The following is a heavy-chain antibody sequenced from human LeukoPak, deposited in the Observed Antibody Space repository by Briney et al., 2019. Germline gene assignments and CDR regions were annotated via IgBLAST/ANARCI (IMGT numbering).Heavy chain of an antibody. D-gene: IGHD4-23*01. V-gene: IGHV3-21*01. CDR2: ITSGSGYI. CDR1: GFTFSTYT. J-gene: IGHJ5*02. Sequence: GGALRLSCAASGFTFSTYTMNWVRQAPGKGLDWVSSITSGSGYIYYADSVKGRFTVSRDNAKNSLYLQMNSLRAEDTAVYYCARDSATVVIRSNWFDPWGQGTLVAVSS. CDR3: ARDSATVVIRSNWFDP.